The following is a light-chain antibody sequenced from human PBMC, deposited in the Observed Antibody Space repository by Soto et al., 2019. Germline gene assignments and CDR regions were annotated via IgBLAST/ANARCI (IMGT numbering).Light chain of an antibody. CDR3: QQYSSSPQT. V-gene: IGKV3-20*01. J-gene: IGKJ2*01. Sequence: EIVMTQSPGTLSLSPGERATISCRASQSVSANYLAWYQQKPGQAPMLLIYAASTMATGLPERFSGSGSGTEFTLTISSLEPDDFAVYYCQQYSSSPQTFGQGTKLEIK. CDR1: QSVSANY. CDR2: AAS.